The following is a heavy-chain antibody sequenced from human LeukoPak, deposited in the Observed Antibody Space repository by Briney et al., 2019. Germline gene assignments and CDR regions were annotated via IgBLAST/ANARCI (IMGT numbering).Heavy chain of an antibody. D-gene: IGHD2-2*03. CDR2: ISYNGIKK. V-gene: IGHV3-30*03. J-gene: IGHJ3*02. CDR1: GFTFVNYG. CDR3: ARDPLDISRWANAFDI. Sequence: GGSLRLSCAASGFTFVNYGFHWVRQAPGKALEWVAFISYNGIKKYADSVKGRFTISRDNSKNTLYLQMNGLRPEDTAVHYCARDPLDISRWANAFDIWGQGTMVTVSS.